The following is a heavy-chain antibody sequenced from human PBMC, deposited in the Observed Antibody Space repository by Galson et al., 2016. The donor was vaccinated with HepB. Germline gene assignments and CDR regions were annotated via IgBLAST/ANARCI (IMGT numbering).Heavy chain of an antibody. CDR2: ISSGSSAI. Sequence: SVSVSCAASGFTFSGYNMDWVRQAPGKGPEWVSYISSGSSAIYYADSVKGRFTISRDNAKNSLYLQMSSLRDEDKAIYFCARDGNHGYDMDYWGQGTLVTVSS. CDR1: GFTFSGYN. J-gene: IGHJ4*02. D-gene: IGHD1-14*01. V-gene: IGHV3-48*02. CDR3: ARDGNHGYDMDY.